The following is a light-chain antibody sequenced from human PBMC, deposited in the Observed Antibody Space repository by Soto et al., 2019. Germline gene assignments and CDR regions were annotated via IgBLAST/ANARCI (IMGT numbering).Light chain of an antibody. CDR2: DAS. Sequence: EIFLTQSPATLSLSPGERATLSCRASQSVGSYLAWYQQKPGQAPRLLIYDASNRATGTPDRFGGSGSGTDFTLIISSLEPEDFAVYYCQQRSDWPPASTFGGGTKVEIK. CDR3: QQRSDWPPAST. CDR1: QSVGSY. J-gene: IGKJ4*01. V-gene: IGKV3-11*01.